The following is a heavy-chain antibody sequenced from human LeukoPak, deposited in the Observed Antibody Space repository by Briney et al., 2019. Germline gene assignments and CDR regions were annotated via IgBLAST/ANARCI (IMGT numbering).Heavy chain of an antibody. CDR3: ARGRQEYNWNVNEYGY. CDR2: INHSGST. J-gene: IGHJ4*02. D-gene: IGHD1-1*01. CDR1: GGSFSGYY. Sequence: PSETLSLTCAVYGGSFSGYYWSWIRQPPGKGLEWIGEINHSGSTNYNPSLKSRVTISVDTSKNQFSLKLSSVTAADTAVYYCARGRQEYNWNVNEYGYWGQGTLVTVSS. V-gene: IGHV4-34*01.